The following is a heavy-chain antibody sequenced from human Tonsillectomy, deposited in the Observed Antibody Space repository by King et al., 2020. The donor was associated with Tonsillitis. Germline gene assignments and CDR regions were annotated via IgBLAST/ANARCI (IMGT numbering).Heavy chain of an antibody. CDR2: INCNGGST. D-gene: IGHD5-18*01. CDR3: ARETPAGYSWYCDL. Sequence: QLVQSGGGVVRPGGSLRLSCAASGFTFDDYGMSWVRQAPGKGLVLGSDINCNGGSTGYADSVKGRFTISRDNAKNSLYLQMNSLRAEDTALYYCARETPAGYSWYCDLWGRGTLVTVSS. J-gene: IGHJ2*01. CDR1: GFTFDDYG. V-gene: IGHV3-20*04.